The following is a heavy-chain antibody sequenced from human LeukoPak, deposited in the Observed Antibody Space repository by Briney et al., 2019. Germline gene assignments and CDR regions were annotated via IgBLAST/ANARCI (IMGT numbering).Heavy chain of an antibody. Sequence: PGGSLRLSCAASGFTFSSYAMHWVRQAPGKGLEYVSAISSNGGSTYYANSVKGRFTISRDNSKNTLYLQMGSLRAEDMAVYYCVREGPELGNAFDIWGQGTMVTVSS. CDR1: GFTFSSYA. V-gene: IGHV3-64*01. J-gene: IGHJ3*02. CDR3: VREGPELGNAFDI. CDR2: ISSNGGST. D-gene: IGHD7-27*01.